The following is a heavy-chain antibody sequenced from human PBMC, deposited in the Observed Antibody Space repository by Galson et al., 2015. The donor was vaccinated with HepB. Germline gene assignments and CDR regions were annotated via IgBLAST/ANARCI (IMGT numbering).Heavy chain of an antibody. V-gene: IGHV3-23*01. J-gene: IGHJ4*02. Sequence: SLRLSCAASGFTFTSYAMSWVRQAPGKGLEWVSTISGSGGRTYYADSVKGRFTISRDNSKNTLYLQMNSLRAEDTAVYYCAKDLCSGGSCQRGFDYWGQGTLVTVSS. CDR3: AKDLCSGGSCQRGFDY. CDR1: GFTFTSYA. CDR2: ISGSGGRT. D-gene: IGHD2-15*01.